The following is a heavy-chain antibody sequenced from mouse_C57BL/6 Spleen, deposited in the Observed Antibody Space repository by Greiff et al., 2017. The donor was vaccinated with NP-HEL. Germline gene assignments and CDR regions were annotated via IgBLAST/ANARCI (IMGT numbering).Heavy chain of an antibody. D-gene: IGHD1-1*01. CDR1: GYTFTEYT. CDR2: FYPGSGSI. V-gene: IGHV1-62-2*01. J-gene: IGHJ2*01. Sequence: QVQLKQSGAELVKPGASVKLSCKASGYTFTEYTIHWVKQRSGQGLEWIGWFYPGSGSIKYNEKFKDKATLTADKSSSTVYMELSRLTSEDSAVYFCARPPNYYGSRAYYFDYWGQGTTLTVSS. CDR3: ARPPNYYGSRAYYFDY.